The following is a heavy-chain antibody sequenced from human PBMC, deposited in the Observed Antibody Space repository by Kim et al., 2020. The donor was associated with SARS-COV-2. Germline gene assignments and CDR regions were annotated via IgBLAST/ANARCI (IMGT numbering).Heavy chain of an antibody. D-gene: IGHD5-12*01. J-gene: IGHJ4*02. CDR1: GGTFSSYA. CDR3: VRGPDNSGTRWDY. V-gene: IGHV1-69*04. CDR2: IIPILGIA. Sequence: SVKVSCKASGGTFSSYAISWVRQAPGQRLEWMGRIIPILGIANYAQKFQGRATITADKSTSTAYMELSSLRSEDTAVYYCVRGPDNSGTRWDYWGQGTL.